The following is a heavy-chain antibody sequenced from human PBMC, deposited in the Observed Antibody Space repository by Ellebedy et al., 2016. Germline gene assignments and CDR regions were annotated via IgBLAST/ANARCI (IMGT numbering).Heavy chain of an antibody. D-gene: IGHD3-10*01. J-gene: IGHJ5*02. CDR3: AREGDYYGSGSSPAWFDP. V-gene: IGHV3-30*04. CDR1: GFIFSKYA. Sequence: GESLKISXAASGFIFSKYALHWVRQAPGKGLEWVAVISYDGSNKYYGDSVKGRFTISRDISKNTLYLQMNTLRPEDTAVYFCAREGDYYGSGSSPAWFDPWGQGTLVTVSS. CDR2: ISYDGSNK.